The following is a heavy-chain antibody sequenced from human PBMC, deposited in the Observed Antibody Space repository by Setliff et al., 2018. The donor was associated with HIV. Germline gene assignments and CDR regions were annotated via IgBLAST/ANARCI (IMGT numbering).Heavy chain of an antibody. D-gene: IGHD5-12*01. J-gene: IGHJ2*01. Sequence: GALRLSCAASGFTFSDYYMSWIRQAPGKGLEWISYISRGGRTKYYADSVKGRFTISRDNAKNSLYLQMNSLRAEDTTIYYCARVPVMATITYWYFDLWGRGTLVTVSS. CDR1: GFTFSDYY. CDR2: ISRGGRTK. V-gene: IGHV3-11*04. CDR3: ARVPVMATITYWYFDL.